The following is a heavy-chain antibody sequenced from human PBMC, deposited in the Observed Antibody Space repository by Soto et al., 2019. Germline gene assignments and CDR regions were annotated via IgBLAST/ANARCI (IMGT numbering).Heavy chain of an antibody. CDR1: GFTVTSNY. D-gene: IGHD6-13*01. CDR2: IYAGSIT. Sequence: GGSLRLSCAASGFTVTSNYMSWVRQAAGRGLEWVSVIYAGSITFYADSVKGRFTISRDNAKNSLSLQMNSLRAGDMAVYFCAKSQEIGTHFFDSWGQGTQVTVSS. J-gene: IGHJ4*02. V-gene: IGHV3-66*01. CDR3: AKSQEIGTHFFDS.